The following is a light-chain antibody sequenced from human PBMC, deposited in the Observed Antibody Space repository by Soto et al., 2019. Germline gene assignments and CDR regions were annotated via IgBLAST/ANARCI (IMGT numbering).Light chain of an antibody. Sequence: QSARTQPASVSGSPGQSITISCTGTSSDVGGHNYVSWYQQHPGKAPKLMIYEVSNRPSGVSNRFSGSKSGNTASLTISGLQAEDEADYYCSSYTSGSTYVFGTGTKVTV. J-gene: IGLJ1*01. CDR1: SSDVGGHNY. CDR3: SSYTSGSTYV. CDR2: EVS. V-gene: IGLV2-14*01.